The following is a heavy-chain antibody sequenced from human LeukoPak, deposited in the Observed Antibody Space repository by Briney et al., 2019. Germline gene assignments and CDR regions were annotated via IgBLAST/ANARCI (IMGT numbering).Heavy chain of an antibody. Sequence: PGGSLRLSCAASGFTFSSYWMHWVRQAPGKGLVWVSRINSDGSSTTYADSVKGRFTISRDNAKNTLYLQMNSLRAEDTAVYYCARWETTVTTLDYWGQGTLDTVSS. CDR2: INSDGSST. V-gene: IGHV3-74*01. CDR1: GFTFSSYW. CDR3: ARWETTVTTLDY. J-gene: IGHJ4*02. D-gene: IGHD4-17*01.